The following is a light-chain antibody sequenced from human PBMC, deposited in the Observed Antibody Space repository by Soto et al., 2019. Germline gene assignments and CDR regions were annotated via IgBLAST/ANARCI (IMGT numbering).Light chain of an antibody. CDR1: QSISSW. V-gene: IGKV1-5*01. Sequence: DIQMTQSPSTLSASVGDRVIITCRASQSISSWLAWYQQKPGKAPKLLIYDASRLESGVPSRFSGSGSETEFTLTISSLQPDDFATYYCQQYKSYPWTFGQGTKVDIK. J-gene: IGKJ1*01. CDR2: DAS. CDR3: QQYKSYPWT.